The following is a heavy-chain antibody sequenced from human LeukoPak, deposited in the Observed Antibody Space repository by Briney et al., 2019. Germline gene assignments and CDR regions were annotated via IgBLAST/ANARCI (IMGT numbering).Heavy chain of an antibody. CDR3: ARGTGSSWTGAFDI. CDR1: GGSISSYY. CDR2: IYYSGST. D-gene: IGHD6-13*01. Sequence: SETLSLTCTVSGGSISSYYWGWIRQPPGKGLEWIGYIYYSGSTNYNPSLKSRVTISVDTSKNQFSLKLSSVTAADTAVYYCARGTGSSWTGAFDIWGQGTMVTVSS. V-gene: IGHV4-59*01. J-gene: IGHJ3*02.